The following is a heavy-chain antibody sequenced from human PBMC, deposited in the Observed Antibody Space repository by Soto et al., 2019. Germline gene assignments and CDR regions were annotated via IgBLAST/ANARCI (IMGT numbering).Heavy chain of an antibody. D-gene: IGHD2-2*01. CDR2: IWYDGSNK. CDR1: GFTFSSYG. Sequence: GGSLRLSCAASGFTFSSYGMHWVRQAPGKGLEWVAVIWYDGSNKYYADSVKGRFTISRDNSKNTLYLQMNSLRAEDTAVYYCARGDGSSTYNAIYYYYMDVWGKGTTVTVSS. V-gene: IGHV3-33*01. CDR3: ARGDGSSTYNAIYYYYMDV. J-gene: IGHJ6*03.